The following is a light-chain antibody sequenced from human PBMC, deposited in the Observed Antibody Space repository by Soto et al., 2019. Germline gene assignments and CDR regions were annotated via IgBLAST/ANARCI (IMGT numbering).Light chain of an antibody. CDR3: QQYNEWPPLT. J-gene: IGKJ4*01. Sequence: EIVMTQSPATLSVSPGERATLSCRASQSVSSNLVWYQQKPGQAPRLLIYGASTRATGIPARFSGSGSGTEFTLTISSLQSEDFPVYYCQQYNEWPPLTFGGGTKVEIK. CDR1: QSVSSN. V-gene: IGKV3-15*01. CDR2: GAS.